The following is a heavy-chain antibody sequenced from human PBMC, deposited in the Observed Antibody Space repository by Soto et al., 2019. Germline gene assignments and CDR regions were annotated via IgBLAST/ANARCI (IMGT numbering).Heavy chain of an antibody. Sequence: PSETLSLTFTVSGGSISSSSYYWGWIRQPPGKGLEWIGSIYYSGSTYYNPSLKSRVTISVDTSKNQFSLKLSSVTAADTAVYYCASLAVTTFRFRDYYYGMDVWGQGTTVT. J-gene: IGHJ6*02. D-gene: IGHD4-17*01. CDR3: ASLAVTTFRFRDYYYGMDV. CDR1: GGSISSSSYY. V-gene: IGHV4-39*01. CDR2: IYYSGST.